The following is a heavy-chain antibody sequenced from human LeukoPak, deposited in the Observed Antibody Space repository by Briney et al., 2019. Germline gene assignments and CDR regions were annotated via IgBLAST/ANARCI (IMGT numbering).Heavy chain of an antibody. CDR2: IYHSGST. J-gene: IGHJ6*03. CDR1: GGSISSYY. Sequence: PSETLSLTCTVPGGSISSYYWSWIRQPPGKGLEWIGSIYHSGSTYYNPSLKSRVTISVDTSKNQFSLKLSSVTAADTAVYYCARLVTYYMDVWGKGTTVTVSS. CDR3: ARLVTYYMDV. D-gene: IGHD4-23*01. V-gene: IGHV4-59*08.